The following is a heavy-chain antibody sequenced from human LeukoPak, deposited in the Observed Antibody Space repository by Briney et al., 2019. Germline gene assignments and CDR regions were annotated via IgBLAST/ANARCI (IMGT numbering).Heavy chain of an antibody. J-gene: IGHJ4*02. CDR2: ISGSGGST. Sequence: GGSLRLSCAASGFTFSSYAMSWVRQAPGKGLEWVSAISGSGGSTYYADSVKGRFTISRDNSKNTLYLQMNSLRAEDTAVYYCAKRGRRIVGATELDYWGQGTLVTVSS. CDR1: GFTFSSYA. V-gene: IGHV3-23*01. D-gene: IGHD1-26*01. CDR3: AKRGRRIVGATELDY.